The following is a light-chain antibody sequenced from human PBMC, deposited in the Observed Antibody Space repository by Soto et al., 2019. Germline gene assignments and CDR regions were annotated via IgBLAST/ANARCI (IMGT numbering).Light chain of an antibody. J-gene: IGKJ4*01. CDR3: QQYATSPLT. Sequence: DIVLTQSPGTLSLSPGDRAALSCGASQSSSNNFLAWYQQKPGQATRLLISGASSRPTGIPDRFSGSGSGTDFTLTITRVEPEDFAVYYCQQYATSPLTFGGGTKVEIK. V-gene: IGKV3-20*01. CDR1: QSSSNNF. CDR2: GAS.